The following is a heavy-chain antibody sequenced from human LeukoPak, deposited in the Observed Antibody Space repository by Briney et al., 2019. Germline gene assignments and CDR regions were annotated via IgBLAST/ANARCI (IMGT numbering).Heavy chain of an antibody. CDR1: GFTFSSYG. V-gene: IGHV3-33*01. J-gene: IGHJ4*02. Sequence: GGSLRLSCAASGFTFSSYGMHWVRQAPGKGLEWVAVIWYDGSNKYYADSVQGRFTISRDNSKNTLYLQMNSLRAEDTAVYYCVTVIEATGYFYYWGQGTLVTVSS. CDR2: IWYDGSNK. CDR3: VTVIEATGYFYY. D-gene: IGHD5-12*01.